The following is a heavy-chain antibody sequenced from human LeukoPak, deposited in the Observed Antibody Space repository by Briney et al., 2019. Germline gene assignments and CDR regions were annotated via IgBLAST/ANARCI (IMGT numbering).Heavy chain of an antibody. J-gene: IGHJ5*02. V-gene: IGHV3-23*01. CDR1: GFTFSSYA. D-gene: IGHD3-9*01. CDR3: ARLQSLYFDWLALSGFDP. CDR2: ISGSGGST. Sequence: GGSLRLSCAASGFTFSSYAMSWVRQTPGKGLEWVSAISGSGGSTYYADSVKGRFTISRDNSKNTLYLQMNSLRAEDTAVYYCARLQSLYFDWLALSGFDPWGQGTLVTVSS.